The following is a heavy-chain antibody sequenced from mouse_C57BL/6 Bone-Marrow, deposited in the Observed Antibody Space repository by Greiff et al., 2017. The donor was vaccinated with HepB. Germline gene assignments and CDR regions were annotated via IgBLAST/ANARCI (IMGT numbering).Heavy chain of an antibody. CDR3: GGGSSYWYFDV. CDR2: IYPRSGNT. CDR1: GYTFTSYG. V-gene: IGHV1-81*01. J-gene: IGHJ1*03. Sequence: VHLVESGAELARPGASVKLSCKASGYTFTSYGISWVKQRTGQGLEWIGEIYPRSGNTYYNEKFKGKATLTADKSSSTAYMELRSLTSEDSAVYFCGGGSSYWYFDVWGTGTTVTVSS. D-gene: IGHD1-1*01.